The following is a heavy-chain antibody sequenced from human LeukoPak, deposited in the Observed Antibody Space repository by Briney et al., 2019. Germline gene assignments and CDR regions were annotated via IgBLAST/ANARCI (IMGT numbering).Heavy chain of an antibody. Sequence: GGSLRLSCAASGFTFSDYYMSWIRQAPGRGLEWVAFIRSDGSEKHYADSVKGRFTISRDNSKRTLYLQVNGLRDEDTAMYYCVADYDYWGQGTLVTVS. D-gene: IGHD6-19*01. CDR2: IRSDGSEK. V-gene: IGHV3-30*02. CDR1: GFTFSDYY. J-gene: IGHJ4*02. CDR3: VADYDY.